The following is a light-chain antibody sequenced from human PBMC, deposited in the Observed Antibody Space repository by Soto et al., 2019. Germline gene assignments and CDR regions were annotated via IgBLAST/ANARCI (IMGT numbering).Light chain of an antibody. J-gene: IGLJ1*01. V-gene: IGLV2-14*01. CDR3: CSYTSSTSDV. CDR1: SSDVGGYNY. Sequence: QSALTQPASVSGSPGQSITISCTGTSSDVGGYNYVSWYQQYPGKAPKLMIYEVTNRPSGVSNRFSGSKSGNTASLTISGLQAEDEGDYYCCSYTSSTSDVFGTGTKLTVL. CDR2: EVT.